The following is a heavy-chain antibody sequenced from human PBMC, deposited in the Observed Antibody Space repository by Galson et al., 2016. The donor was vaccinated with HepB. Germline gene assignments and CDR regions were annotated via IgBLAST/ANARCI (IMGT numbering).Heavy chain of an antibody. J-gene: IGHJ4*02. V-gene: IGHV4-39*01. CDR2: IYYIGST. CDR3: AKTAPAARGLIDY. CDR1: GGSISGSSYY. Sequence: SETLSLTCTVSGGSISGSSYYWGWIRQPPGKGLEWIGSIYYIGSTYYNPSLKSRVTISVDTSKKQFSLKLSSVTAADTAVYYCAKTAPAARGLIDYWGQGTLVTVSS. D-gene: IGHD2-2*01.